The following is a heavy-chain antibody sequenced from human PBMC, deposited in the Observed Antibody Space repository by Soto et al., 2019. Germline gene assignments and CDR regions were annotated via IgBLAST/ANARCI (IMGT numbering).Heavy chain of an antibody. CDR1: GGSISSSNW. D-gene: IGHD2-15*01. Sequence: KASETLSLTCAVSGGSISSSNWWSWVRQPPGKGLEWIGEIYHSGSTNYNPSLKSRVTISVDKSKNQFSLKLSSVTAADTAVYYCARDDRRYCSGGSCYSGLGSAFDIWGQGTMVTVSS. V-gene: IGHV4-4*02. J-gene: IGHJ3*02. CDR2: IYHSGST. CDR3: ARDDRRYCSGGSCYSGLGSAFDI.